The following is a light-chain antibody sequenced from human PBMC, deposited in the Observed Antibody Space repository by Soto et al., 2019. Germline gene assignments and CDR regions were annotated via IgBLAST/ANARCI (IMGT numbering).Light chain of an antibody. V-gene: IGKV3D-20*02. CDR1: QSISSSF. Sequence: EIVLTQSPGILSLSPGERASLSCWASQSISSSFLAWYQQKPGQAPRLLIYDVSNRASGIPARFSGSGSETDFTLTISSLEPEDFAVYYCQQRSDWPLTFGQGTRLEI. CDR3: QQRSDWPLT. CDR2: DVS. J-gene: IGKJ5*01.